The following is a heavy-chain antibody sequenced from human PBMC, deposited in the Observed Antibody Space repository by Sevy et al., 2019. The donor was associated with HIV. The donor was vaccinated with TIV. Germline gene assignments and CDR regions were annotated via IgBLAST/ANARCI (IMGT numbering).Heavy chain of an antibody. D-gene: IGHD4-17*01. CDR1: GFIFSNFE. V-gene: IGHV3-48*03. J-gene: IGHJ4*02. CDR3: ARLTYGDSPHNY. Sequence: GGSLRLSCTVSGFIFSNFEMNWVRQAPGKGLEWVSNIGSGSSNMNYADSVRGRFTISRDNAKNSLYLQMNSLRAEDTAIYYCARLTYGDSPHNYRGQGTQVTVSS. CDR2: IGSGSSNM.